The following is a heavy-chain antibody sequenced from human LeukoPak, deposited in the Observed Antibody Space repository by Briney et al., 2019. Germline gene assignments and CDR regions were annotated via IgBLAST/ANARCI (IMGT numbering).Heavy chain of an antibody. J-gene: IGHJ4*02. Sequence: GGSLRLSCAASGFTFSSYAMSWVRQAPGKGLEWVSAISGSGGSTYYADSVKGRFTISRDNSKNTLYLQMNSLRAEDTAVYYCAKETGVPAAIPDYYFDYWGQGTLVTVSS. CDR2: ISGSGGST. CDR3: AKETGVPAAIPDYYFDY. D-gene: IGHD2-2*02. V-gene: IGHV3-23*01. CDR1: GFTFSSYA.